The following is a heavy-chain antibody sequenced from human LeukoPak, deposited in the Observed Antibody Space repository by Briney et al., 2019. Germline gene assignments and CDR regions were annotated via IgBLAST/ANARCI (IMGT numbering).Heavy chain of an antibody. CDR3: ARHWLVSGYEDY. CDR2: IGKSNDNT. CDR1: GYNFNTYG. V-gene: IGHV1-18*01. Sequence: ASVKVSCKASGYNFNTYGITWVRQAPGQGLEWMGWIGKSNDNTGYVQKLQGRVTVTIDTSTSTAYMELRSLRSDDTAIYYCARHWLVSGYEDYWGQGTLVIVSS. D-gene: IGHD3-10*01. J-gene: IGHJ4*02.